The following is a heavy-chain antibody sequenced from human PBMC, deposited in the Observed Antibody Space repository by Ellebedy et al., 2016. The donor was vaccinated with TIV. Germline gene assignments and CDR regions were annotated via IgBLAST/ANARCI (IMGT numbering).Heavy chain of an antibody. V-gene: IGHV4-39*07. CDR1: GASITSGRYF. Sequence: SETLSLTXPVSGASITSGRYFWCWIRQSPGIGLAWIGGVYYTGNTFYNPSLTSRVTVSLDTSENHFSLRLTSVTAADTAVYYCARGGSFGSGTYIYYFDYWGQGTLVTVSS. D-gene: IGHD3-10*01. J-gene: IGHJ4*02. CDR2: VYYTGNT. CDR3: ARGGSFGSGTYIYYFDY.